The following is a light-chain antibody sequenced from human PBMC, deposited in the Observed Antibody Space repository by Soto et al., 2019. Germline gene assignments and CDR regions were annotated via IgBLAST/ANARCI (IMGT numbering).Light chain of an antibody. CDR1: QSVGSD. CDR2: DIF. CDR3: QLYGISPQ. Sequence: EIVMTQSPATLSVSPGERATLSCRASQSVGSDLAWYQQKPGQAPRLVIYDIFTRATGVPDRFSGSASGPDFTLTINRLEPEDFAVYYCQLYGISPQFGQGTRLEIK. J-gene: IGKJ5*01. V-gene: IGKV3D-15*01.